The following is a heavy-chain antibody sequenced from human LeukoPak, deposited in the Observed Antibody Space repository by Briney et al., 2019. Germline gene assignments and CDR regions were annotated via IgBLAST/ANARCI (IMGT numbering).Heavy chain of an antibody. CDR1: GFTFSSYA. V-gene: IGHV3-23*01. D-gene: IGHD2-2*01. J-gene: IGHJ4*02. Sequence: GGSLRLSCAASGFTFSSYAMSWVRQAPGKGLEWVSAISGSGDSTYYADSVKGRFTISRDNAKNTLYLQMNGLRAEDTAVYYCARDIVVVPAAIYYFDYWGQGTLVTVSS. CDR3: ARDIVVVPAAIYYFDY. CDR2: ISGSGDST.